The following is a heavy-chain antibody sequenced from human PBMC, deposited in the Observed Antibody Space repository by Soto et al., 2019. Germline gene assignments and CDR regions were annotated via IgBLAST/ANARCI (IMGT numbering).Heavy chain of an antibody. V-gene: IGHV3-48*03. J-gene: IGHJ2*01. D-gene: IGHD2-2*01. CDR1: GFTFSHYE. CDR3: ARVKYCSSTSCYLGWNNWFFDL. CDR2: ISNGGSTI. Sequence: EVQLVESGGGLVQPGGSLRLSCEASGFTFSHYEINWVRQAPGQGLEWISYISNGGSTIYYADSVKGRFTISRDDAKNSLYLQMNSLRAEDTAVYSCARVKYCSSTSCYLGWNNWFFDLWGRGTRVTVSS.